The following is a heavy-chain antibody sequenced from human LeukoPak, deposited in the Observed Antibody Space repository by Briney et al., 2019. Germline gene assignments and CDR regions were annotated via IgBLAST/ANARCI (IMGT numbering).Heavy chain of an antibody. V-gene: IGHV1-8*03. CDR3: ARDRGYYDSSGYYPEYFQH. D-gene: IGHD3-22*01. J-gene: IGHJ1*01. CDR1: GYTFTSYD. CDR2: MNPNSGDT. Sequence: GASVKVSCKASGYTFTSYDINWVRQATGQGLEWMGWMNPNSGDTAYAHKFQGRVTITRNTSISTAYMELSSLRSEDTAVYYCARDRGYYDSSGYYPEYFQHWGQGTLVTVSS.